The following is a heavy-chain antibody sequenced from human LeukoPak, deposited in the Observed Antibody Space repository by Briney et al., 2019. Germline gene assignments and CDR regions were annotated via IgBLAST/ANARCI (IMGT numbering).Heavy chain of an antibody. D-gene: IGHD3-22*01. J-gene: IGHJ4*02. CDR3: ARSLGSSGYQDY. V-gene: IGHV3-74*01. Sequence: GGSLRLSCAASGFTFSSYAMSWVRQAPGKGLEWVSRINSDGSSTSYADSVKGRFTISRDNAKNTVYLQMNSLRAEDTAVYYCARSLGSSGYQDYWGQGTLVTVSS. CDR2: INSDGSST. CDR1: GFTFSSYA.